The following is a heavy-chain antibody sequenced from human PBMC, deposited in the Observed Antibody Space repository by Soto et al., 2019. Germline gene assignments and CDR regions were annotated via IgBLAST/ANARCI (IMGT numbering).Heavy chain of an antibody. Sequence: QVQLVQSGAEVKKPGASVKVSCKASGYTFTSYGISWVRQAPGQGLEWMGRISADNGNTNYAQKLQGRVTMTTDTATSTASVDLWSLRSDDTAVYYCARVVAALGLGFDPWGQGTLVTVS. CDR3: ARVVAALGLGFDP. CDR1: GYTFTSYG. J-gene: IGHJ5*02. V-gene: IGHV1-18*01. CDR2: ISADNGNT. D-gene: IGHD2-15*01.